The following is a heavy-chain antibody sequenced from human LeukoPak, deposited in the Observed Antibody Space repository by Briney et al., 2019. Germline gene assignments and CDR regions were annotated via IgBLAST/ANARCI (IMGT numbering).Heavy chain of an antibody. CDR1: VGSYSVYY. D-gene: IGHD3-22*01. Sequence: SETLSLTCAVYVGSYSVYYWSWIRQPPGKGLEWIGEINHSGSTNYNPSLKSRVTISVDTSKSQFSLKLSSVTAAATAVYYCARGLIYYDSSGYYWTLTPYFDYWGQGTLVTVSS. V-gene: IGHV4-34*01. CDR3: ARGLIYYDSSGYYWTLTPYFDY. J-gene: IGHJ4*02. CDR2: INHSGST.